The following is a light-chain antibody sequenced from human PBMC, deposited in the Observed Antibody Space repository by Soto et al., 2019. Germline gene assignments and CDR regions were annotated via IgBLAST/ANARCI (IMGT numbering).Light chain of an antibody. Sequence: QSGLTQPASVPGSPGQSITISCTGPSSDIGGYKHVSWYQQHPGKAPKLMIYEVTNRPSGVSYRFSGSKSGNTASLTISGVEAEDEADYYSSSYTSSSTQVFVTGTQV. CDR3: SSYTSSSTQV. CDR1: SSDIGGYKH. J-gene: IGLJ1*01. CDR2: EVT. V-gene: IGLV2-14*01.